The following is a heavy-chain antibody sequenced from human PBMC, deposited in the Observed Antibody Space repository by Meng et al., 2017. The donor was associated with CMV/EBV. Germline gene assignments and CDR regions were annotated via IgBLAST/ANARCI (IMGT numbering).Heavy chain of an antibody. D-gene: IGHD3-3*01. CDR3: AIIGYKEWDY. J-gene: IGHJ4*02. CDR2: IYYSGST. Sequence: ESLKISCTVSGGSISSSSYYWGWIRQPPGKGLEWIGSIYYSGSTYYNPSLKGRVTISVDTSKNQFSLKLSSVTAADTAVYYCAIIGYKEWDYWGQGTLVTVSS. CDR1: GGSISSSSYY. V-gene: IGHV4-39*07.